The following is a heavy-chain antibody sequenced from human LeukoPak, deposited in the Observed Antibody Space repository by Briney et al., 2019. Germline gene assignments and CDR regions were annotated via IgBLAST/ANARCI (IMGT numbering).Heavy chain of an antibody. CDR1: GFNSSSYG. D-gene: IGHD5-24*01. J-gene: IGHJ3*02. V-gene: IGHV3-33*01. CDR3: ARNKDDNGYNPLHI. CDR2: IWYDGTNK. Sequence: GGSLRLFCTASGFNSSSYGMHWVRQAPGKGLEWVAVIWYDGTNKYYADSVQGRFTISRDNSKNTLYLQVNSLRAEDTAVYYCARNKDDNGYNPLHIWGQGTMVTVSS.